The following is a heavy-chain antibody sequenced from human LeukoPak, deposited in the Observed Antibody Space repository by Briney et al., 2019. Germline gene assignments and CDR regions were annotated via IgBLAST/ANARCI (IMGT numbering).Heavy chain of an antibody. D-gene: IGHD1-26*01. CDR1: GFTFSSYG. V-gene: IGHV3-30*18. J-gene: IGHJ4*02. Sequence: GGSLRLSCAASGFTFSSYGMHWVRQAPGKGLEWVAVISYDGSNKYYADSVKGRFTISRDNSKSTLYLQMNSLRAEDTAVYYCAKELIVGAGDYWGQGTLVTVSS. CDR3: AKELIVGAGDY. CDR2: ISYDGSNK.